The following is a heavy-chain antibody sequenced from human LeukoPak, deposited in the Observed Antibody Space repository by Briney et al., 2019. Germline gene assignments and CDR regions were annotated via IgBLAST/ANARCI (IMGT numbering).Heavy chain of an antibody. CDR2: IYPGDSDT. CDR3: ARTNILTGYSAFDY. J-gene: IGHJ4*02. D-gene: IGHD3-9*01. CDR1: GYSFTNYW. V-gene: IGHV5-51*01. Sequence: GESLKISCKGSGYSFTNYWIGWVRQMPGKGLEWMGVIYPGDSDTRYSPSFQGQVTISADKSISTAYLQWSNLKASDTAMYYCARTNILTGYSAFDYWGQGTLVTVSS.